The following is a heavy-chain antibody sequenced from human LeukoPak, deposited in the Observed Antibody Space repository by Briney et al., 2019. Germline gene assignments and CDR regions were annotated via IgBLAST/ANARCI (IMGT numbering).Heavy chain of an antibody. V-gene: IGHV3-33*04. CDR2: VRSEGSNK. J-gene: IGHJ4*02. CDR3: AREPYYDILTGYHTGGYYFDS. CDR1: GFTLVMSV. D-gene: IGHD3-9*01. Sequence: SFRGYRVTSGFTLVMSVTHWCRTDPKKGLPRAPRVRSEGSNKYDADSVKGRFTISRDNSNNTLFLEMNSLRAEDTAVYYCAREPYYDILTGYHTGGYYFDSWGQGTLVTVS.